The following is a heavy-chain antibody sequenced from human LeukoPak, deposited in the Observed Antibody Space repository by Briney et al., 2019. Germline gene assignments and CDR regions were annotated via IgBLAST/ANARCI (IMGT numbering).Heavy chain of an antibody. V-gene: IGHV4-39*07. D-gene: IGHD1-26*01. Sequence: SETLSPTCTVSGGSISSSSYYWGWIRQPPGKGLEWIGSIYYSGSTYYNPSLKSRVTISVDTSKNQFSLKLSSVTAADTAVYYCARDRSGSYYRARYFDYWGQGTLVTVSS. CDR2: IYYSGST. CDR1: GGSISSSSYY. J-gene: IGHJ4*02. CDR3: ARDRSGSYYRARYFDY.